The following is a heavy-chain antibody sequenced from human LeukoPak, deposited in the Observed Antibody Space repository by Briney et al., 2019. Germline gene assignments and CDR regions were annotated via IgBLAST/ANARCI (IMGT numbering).Heavy chain of an antibody. CDR3: ATAPLAAAGRFDY. D-gene: IGHD6-13*01. Sequence: ASMKVSCKVSGYTLTELSMHWVRQAPGKGLEWMGGFDPEDGETIYAQKFQGRVTMTEDTSTDTAYMELSSLRSEDTAVYYCATAPLAAAGRFDYWGQGTLVTVSS. V-gene: IGHV1-24*01. CDR1: GYTLTELS. CDR2: FDPEDGET. J-gene: IGHJ4*02.